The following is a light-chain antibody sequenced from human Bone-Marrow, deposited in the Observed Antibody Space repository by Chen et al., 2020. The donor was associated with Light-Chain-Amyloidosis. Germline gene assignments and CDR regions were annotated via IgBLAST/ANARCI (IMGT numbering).Light chain of an antibody. J-gene: IGLJ3*02. CDR3: QSYDSSNLV. V-gene: IGLV6-57*02. CDR2: EDN. CDR1: SGSIASNY. Sequence: NFMLTQPHSVSESPGKTVTISCTGSSGSIASNYVQWYQQHPGSAPTTVIYEDNQRPSGVPDRFSDSIDSSSNSASLTISGLKTEDEADYYCQSYDSSNLVFGGGTKLTVL.